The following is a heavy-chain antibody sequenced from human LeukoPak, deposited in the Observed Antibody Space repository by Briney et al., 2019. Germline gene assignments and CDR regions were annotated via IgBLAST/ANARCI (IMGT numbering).Heavy chain of an antibody. Sequence: GGSLRLSCAASGFTFSSYGMHWVRQAPGKGLEWVAVISYDGSNKYYADSVKGRFTFSRDNSQNTLYLQMNSLRAEDTAVYYCAKGNPRDYYYYGMDVWGQGTTVTVSS. CDR2: ISYDGSNK. J-gene: IGHJ6*02. CDR3: AKGNPRDYYYYGMDV. V-gene: IGHV3-30*18. CDR1: GFTFSSYG.